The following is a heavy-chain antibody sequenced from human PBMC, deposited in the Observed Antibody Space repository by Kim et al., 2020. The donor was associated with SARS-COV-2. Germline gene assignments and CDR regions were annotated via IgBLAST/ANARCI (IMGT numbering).Heavy chain of an antibody. D-gene: IGHD6-19*01. CDR2: ISAYNGNT. Sequence: ASVKVSCKASGYTFTSYGISWVRQAPGQGLEWRGWISAYNGNTNYAQKLQGRGTMTTDTSTSTAYMELRSLRSDDTDVYYCAREAYSSGWYYFDYWGQGTLVTVSS. J-gene: IGHJ4*02. V-gene: IGHV1-18*04. CDR3: AREAYSSGWYYFDY. CDR1: GYTFTSYG.